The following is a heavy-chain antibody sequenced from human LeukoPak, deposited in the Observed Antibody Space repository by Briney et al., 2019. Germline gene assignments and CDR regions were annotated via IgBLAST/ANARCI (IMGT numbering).Heavy chain of an antibody. V-gene: IGHV3-66*01. CDR3: AREWAIRNNAFDI. CDR2: IYSGGSA. Sequence: GGSLRLSCAASGFTVSSNYMSWVRQAPGKGLEWVSVIYSGGSAYYADSVKGRFTISRDNSKNTLYLQMNSLRAEDTAVYYCAREWAIRNNAFDIWGQGTMVTASS. J-gene: IGHJ3*02. CDR1: GFTVSSNY. D-gene: IGHD1-1*01.